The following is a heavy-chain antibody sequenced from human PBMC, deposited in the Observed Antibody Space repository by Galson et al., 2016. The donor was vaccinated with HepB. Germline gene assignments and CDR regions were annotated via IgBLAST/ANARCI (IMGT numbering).Heavy chain of an antibody. V-gene: IGHV3-23*01. Sequence: SLRLSCAASGFIFSNYAMRWVRQVPGKGLEWVSAISGSGGSTHSADSVKARFTLSRDHSKNTLYLQMNSLRAEDTAVYYCAKAVTRNTIFGVVTGKEGAHYGMDVWGQGTTVTVSS. J-gene: IGHJ6*02. CDR1: GFIFSNYA. CDR2: ISGSGGST. D-gene: IGHD3-3*01. CDR3: AKAVTRNTIFGVVTGKEGAHYGMDV.